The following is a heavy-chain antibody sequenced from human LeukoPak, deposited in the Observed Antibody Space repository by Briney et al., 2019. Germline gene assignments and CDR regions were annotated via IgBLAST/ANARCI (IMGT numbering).Heavy chain of an antibody. J-gene: IGHJ4*02. CDR2: IYHSGST. V-gene: IGHV4-59*12. D-gene: IGHD3-10*01. Sequence: PSETLSLTCTVSGGSISSYYWSWIRQPPGKGLEWIGYIYHSGSTYYNPSLKSRVTISVDRSKNQFSLKLSSVTAADTAVYYCARAIDFGYFDYWGQGTLVTVSS. CDR3: ARAIDFGYFDY. CDR1: GGSISSYY.